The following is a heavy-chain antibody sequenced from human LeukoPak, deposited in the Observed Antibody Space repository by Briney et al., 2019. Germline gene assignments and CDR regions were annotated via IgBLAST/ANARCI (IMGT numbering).Heavy chain of an antibody. CDR2: IWYDGSNK. CDR3: ARGRSSDFWSGYYYYYYGMDV. V-gene: IGHV3-33*01. D-gene: IGHD3-3*01. Sequence: GGSLRLSCAASGFTFSSYGMHWVRQAPGKGLEWVAAIWYDGSNKYYADSVKGRFTISRDNSKNTLYLQMNSLRAEDTAVYYCARGRSSDFWSGYYYYYYGMDVWGQGTTVTVSS. J-gene: IGHJ6*02. CDR1: GFTFSSYG.